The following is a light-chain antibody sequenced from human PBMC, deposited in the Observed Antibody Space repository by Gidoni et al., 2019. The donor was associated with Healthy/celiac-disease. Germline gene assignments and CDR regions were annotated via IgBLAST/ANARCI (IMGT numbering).Light chain of an antibody. CDR2: AAS. V-gene: IGKV1-NL1*01. Sequence: DIQMTQSPSSLFASVGDRVTITCRASQGISNSLAWYQQKPGKAPKLLLYAASRLESGVPSRFSGSGSGTDYTLTISSLQPEDFATYYCQQYYSTPWTFXHXTKVEIK. CDR3: QQYYSTPWT. CDR1: QGISNS. J-gene: IGKJ1*01.